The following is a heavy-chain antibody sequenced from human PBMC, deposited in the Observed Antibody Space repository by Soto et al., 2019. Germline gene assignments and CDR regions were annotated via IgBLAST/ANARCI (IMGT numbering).Heavy chain of an antibody. CDR2: ISYDGSNK. J-gene: IGHJ3*02. Sequence: QVQLVESGGGVVQPGRSLRLSCAASGFTFSSYGMHWVRQAPGKGLEWVAVISYDGSNKYYADSVKGRFTISRDNSKNTLYLQMNSLRAEDTAVYYCAKKERYYDSSGYYHKKAEAFDIWGQGTMVTVSS. CDR1: GFTFSSYG. V-gene: IGHV3-30*18. D-gene: IGHD3-22*01. CDR3: AKKERYYDSSGYYHKKAEAFDI.